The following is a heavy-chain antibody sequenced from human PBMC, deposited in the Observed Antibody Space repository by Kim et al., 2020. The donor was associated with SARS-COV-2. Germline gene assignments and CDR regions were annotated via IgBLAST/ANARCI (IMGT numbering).Heavy chain of an antibody. CDR2: IWYDGSNK. V-gene: IGHV3-33*01. CDR1: GFTFSSYG. CDR3: ARDLAQPHPRDQIGYYGSFYGMDV. J-gene: IGHJ6*02. D-gene: IGHD3-10*01. Sequence: GGSLRLSCAASGFTFSSYGMHWVRQAPGKGLEWVAVIWYDGSNKYYADSVKGRFTISRDNSKNTLYLQMNSLRAEDTAVYYCARDLAQPHPRDQIGYYGSFYGMDVWGQGTTVTVSS.